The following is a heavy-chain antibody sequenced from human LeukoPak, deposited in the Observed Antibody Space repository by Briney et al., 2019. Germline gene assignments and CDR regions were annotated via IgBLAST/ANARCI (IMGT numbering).Heavy chain of an antibody. CDR2: IYYSGST. Sequence: SETLSLTHTVSGGSISSSSYYRSWIRQPPGKGPEWIGSIYYSGSTYYNPSLKSRVTISVDTSKNQFSLKLSSVTAADTAVYYCARIRYYYDSYQRGGFDYWGQGTLVTVSS. V-gene: IGHV4-39*01. J-gene: IGHJ4*02. CDR1: GGSISSSSYY. D-gene: IGHD3-22*01. CDR3: ARIRYYYDSYQRGGFDY.